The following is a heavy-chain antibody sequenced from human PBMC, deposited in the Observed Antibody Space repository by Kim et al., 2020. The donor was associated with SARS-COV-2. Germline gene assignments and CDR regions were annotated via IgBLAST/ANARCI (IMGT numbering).Heavy chain of an antibody. J-gene: IGHJ4*02. CDR2: YYSGST. CDR3: ARDQDY. V-gene: IGHV4-59*01. Sequence: YYSGSTNYTPSLKSRVTISVDTSKNQFSLKLSSVTAADTAVYYCARDQDYWGQGTLVTVSS.